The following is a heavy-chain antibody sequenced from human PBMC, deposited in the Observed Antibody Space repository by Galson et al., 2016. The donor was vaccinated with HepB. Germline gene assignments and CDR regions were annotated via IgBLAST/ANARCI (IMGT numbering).Heavy chain of an antibody. Sequence: SLRLSCAASGFSFSNYEMNWVRQAPGKGLEWVSYISGGGETTYYADSVRGRFTISRDNARDSVFLQMTSLRVEDTARYYCARDARGTWDLTTWGQGTLVSVSS. CDR3: ARDARGTWDLTT. CDR1: GFSFSNYE. V-gene: IGHV3-48*03. CDR2: ISGGGETT. J-gene: IGHJ1*01. D-gene: IGHD1-26*01.